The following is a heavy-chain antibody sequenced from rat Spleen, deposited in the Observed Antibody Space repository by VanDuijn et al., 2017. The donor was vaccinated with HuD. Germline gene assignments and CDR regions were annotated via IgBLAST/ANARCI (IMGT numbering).Heavy chain of an antibody. CDR1: GFSLTTNS. CDR2: IWDDGTT. V-gene: IGHV2-1*01. Sequence: QVQLKESGPGLVQPSQTLSLTCTVSGFSLTTNSFHWIRQPPGKGLEWMGGIWDDGTTDYNSALKSRLSISRDTSKSQVFLKMSRLQTDDTAIYFCTRDASDYWGQGVMVTVSS. J-gene: IGHJ2*01. CDR3: TRDASDY.